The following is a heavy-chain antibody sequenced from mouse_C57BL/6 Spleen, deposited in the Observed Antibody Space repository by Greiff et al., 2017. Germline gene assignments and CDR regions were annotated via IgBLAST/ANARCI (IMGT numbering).Heavy chain of an antibody. CDR3: AREDGNYDAMDY. Sequence: QVQLKQSGAELARPGASVKLSCKASGYTFTSYGISWVKQRTGQGLEWIGEIYPRSGNTYYTEKFKGKATLTADKSSSTAYMELRSLTSEDSAVYFCAREDGNYDAMDYWGQGTSVTVSS. CDR2: IYPRSGNT. D-gene: IGHD2-1*01. V-gene: IGHV1-81*01. CDR1: GYTFTSYG. J-gene: IGHJ4*01.